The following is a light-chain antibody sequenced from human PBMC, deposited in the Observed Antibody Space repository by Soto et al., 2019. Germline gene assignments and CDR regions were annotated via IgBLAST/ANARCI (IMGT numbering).Light chain of an antibody. V-gene: IGKV1-13*02. Sequence: AIQLTQSPSSLSASVGDTVSITCRASQGISSALAWYQHKPGKAPKILIYDASSLQSGVPSRFSGSESGTECTLTISSLQPVDFATYYCQQLKSYPFTFGQGTRLEIK. CDR2: DAS. CDR1: QGISSA. J-gene: IGKJ5*01. CDR3: QQLKSYPFT.